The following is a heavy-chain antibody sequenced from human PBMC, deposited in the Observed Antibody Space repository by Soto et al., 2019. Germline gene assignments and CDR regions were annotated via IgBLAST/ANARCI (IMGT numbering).Heavy chain of an antibody. CDR2: TYFRSKWYN. CDR1: GYSVSSNTAS. Sequence: SQTLSLTCAISGYSVSSNTASWTWIRQSPSRGLEWLGRTYFRSKWYNDYAVSVKSRIIINPDTSNNQFSLQLNSVTPEDTAVYFCAKGDNLGPKTGYAFDPWGQGIMVTVPS. D-gene: IGHD5-12*01. V-gene: IGHV6-1*01. J-gene: IGHJ5*02. CDR3: AKGDNLGPKTGYAFDP.